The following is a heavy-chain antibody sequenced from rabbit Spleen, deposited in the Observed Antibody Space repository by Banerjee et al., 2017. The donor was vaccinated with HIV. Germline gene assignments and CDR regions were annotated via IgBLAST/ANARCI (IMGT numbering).Heavy chain of an antibody. D-gene: IGHD6-1*01. Sequence: QSLEESGGDLVKPGASLTLTCIASGVSFSVSSYMCWVRQAPGKGLEWIACIYVGSIGDTYYASWAKGRFTISKTSSTTVTLQMTSLTAADTATYFCARASVGFNGYNHAYYYGMDLWGQGTLVTVS. V-gene: IGHV1S40*01. CDR2: IYVGSIGDT. CDR1: GVSFSVSSY. CDR3: ARASVGFNGYNHAYYYGMDL. J-gene: IGHJ6*01.